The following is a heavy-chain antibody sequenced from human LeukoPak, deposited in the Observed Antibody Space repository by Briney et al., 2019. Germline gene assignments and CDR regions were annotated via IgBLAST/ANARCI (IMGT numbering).Heavy chain of an antibody. V-gene: IGHV3-64D*09. D-gene: IGHD1-26*01. J-gene: IGHJ4*02. CDR3: VKDLAGIVGVPGDY. Sequence: GGSLRLSCSASGFTFSSYAMHWVRQAQGKGLEYVSAISSKWGSTYYADSVKGSFTISRDNSKNTLYLQMSSLTAEDTAVYYCVKDLAGIVGVPGDYWGQGTLVTVSS. CDR1: GFTFSSYA. CDR2: ISSKWGST.